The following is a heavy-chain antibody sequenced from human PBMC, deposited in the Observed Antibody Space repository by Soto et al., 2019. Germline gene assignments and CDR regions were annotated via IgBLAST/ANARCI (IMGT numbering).Heavy chain of an antibody. CDR3: ARPPLPGYSIHFNS. V-gene: IGHV5-51*01. CDR2: VYPRDSDT. D-gene: IGHD2-15*01. Sequence: PGESLKISCKASGYIFIDYWIGWVRQMPGKGLEWMGIVYPRDSDTRYSPSFQDQVTISADRSTGTAFLQWRSLKASDTALYYCARPPLPGYSIHFNSWGQGTLVTVSS. J-gene: IGHJ4*02. CDR1: GYIFIDYW.